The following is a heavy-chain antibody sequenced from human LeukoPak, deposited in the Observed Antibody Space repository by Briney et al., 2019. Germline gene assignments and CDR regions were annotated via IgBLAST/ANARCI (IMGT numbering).Heavy chain of an antibody. J-gene: IGHJ4*02. D-gene: IGHD3-9*01. CDR1: GFTFSSYA. CDR3: AKVDSGVLTGYYRGGYYFDY. Sequence: PGGSLRLSCAASGFTFSSYAMSWVRQAPGKGLEWVSAISGSGGGTYYADSVKGRFTISRDNSKNTLYLQMNSLRAEDTAVYYCAKVDSGVLTGYYRGGYYFDYWGQGTLVTVSS. V-gene: IGHV3-23*01. CDR2: ISGSGGGT.